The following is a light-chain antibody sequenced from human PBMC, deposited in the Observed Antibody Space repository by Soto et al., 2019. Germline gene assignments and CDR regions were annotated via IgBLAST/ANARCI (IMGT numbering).Light chain of an antibody. CDR2: DAS. CDR1: QNIKTY. CDR3: QHSYSTPLS. J-gene: IGKJ4*01. V-gene: IGKV1-39*01. Sequence: DIRTTQSPSSLSASVGDRVTITCRASQNIKTYLNWYQHKLGEAPKLLIYDASNLQGGVPSRFSGSGSGTDFTLTISSLHPEDFATYYCQHSYSTPLSFGGGTKVEIK.